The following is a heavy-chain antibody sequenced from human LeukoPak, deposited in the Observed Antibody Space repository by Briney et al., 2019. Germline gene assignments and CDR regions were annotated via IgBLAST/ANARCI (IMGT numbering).Heavy chain of an antibody. J-gene: IGHJ3*02. CDR3: ASPRSGSYHDAFDI. V-gene: IGHV4-38-2*02. Sequence: KPSETLSLTCTVSGYSISSGYYWGWIRQPPGKGLEWIGSIYHSGSTYYNPSLKSRVTISVDTPKNQFSLKLSSVTAADTAVYYCASPRSGSYHDAFDIWGQGTMVTVSS. CDR2: IYHSGST. D-gene: IGHD1-26*01. CDR1: GYSISSGYY.